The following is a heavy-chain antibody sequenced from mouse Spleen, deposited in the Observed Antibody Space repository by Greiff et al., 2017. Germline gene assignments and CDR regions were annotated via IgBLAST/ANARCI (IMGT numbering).Heavy chain of an antibody. CDR2: ISSGGGNT. CDR3: ARHYYGSSYEGYYFDY. D-gene: IGHD1-1*01. V-gene: IGHV5-9*04. CDR1: GFTFSSYA. J-gene: IGHJ2*01. Sequence: EVKLVESGGGLVKLGGSLKLSCAASGFTFSSYAMSWVRQTPEKRLEWVATISSGGGNTYYPDSVKGRFTISRDNAKNTLYLQMSSLKSEDTAMYYCARHYYGSSYEGYYFDYWGQGTTLTVSS.